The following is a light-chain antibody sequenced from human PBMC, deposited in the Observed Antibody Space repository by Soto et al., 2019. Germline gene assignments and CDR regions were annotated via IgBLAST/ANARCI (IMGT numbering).Light chain of an antibody. CDR3: LLSYSGAWV. J-gene: IGLJ3*02. Sequence: QAVVTHEPSLTVSPGGTVTVTCGSSTGDVTSDAWTYWFQQKPGQSPSILISDINSKHSWTPARFSGSLLVGKAALTLSGAQPEDEAEYYCLLSYSGAWVFGGGTKLTVL. CDR1: TGDVTSDAW. CDR2: DIN. V-gene: IGLV7-46*01.